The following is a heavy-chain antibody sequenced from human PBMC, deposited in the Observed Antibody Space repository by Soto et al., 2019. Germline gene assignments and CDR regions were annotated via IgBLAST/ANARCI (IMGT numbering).Heavy chain of an antibody. J-gene: IGHJ6*03. V-gene: IGHV3-66*01. CDR1: GFTVSNNY. D-gene: IGHD2-2*01. Sequence: PGGSLRLSCAASGFTVSNNYMSWVRQAPGKGLEWVSVIYSGGSTYYADSVKGRFTSSRDNSKNTLYLQMSSLRAEDTAVYYCARSYCSSTSCYGGSYYYYMDVWGKGPTVTVSS. CDR2: IYSGGST. CDR3: ARSYCSSTSCYGGSYYYYMDV.